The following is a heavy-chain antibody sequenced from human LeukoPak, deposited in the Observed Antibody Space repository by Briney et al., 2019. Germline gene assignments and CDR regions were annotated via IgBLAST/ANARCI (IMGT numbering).Heavy chain of an antibody. V-gene: IGHV3-73*01. CDR1: GFTFSGSA. Sequence: HGGSLRLSCAASGFTFSGSAMHWVRQAPGKGLEWVGRIRSKANSYATAYAASVKGRFTISRDDSKNTAYLQMNSLKTEDTAVYYCTRAGRGYSYGYVFAYYFDYWGQGTLVTVSS. J-gene: IGHJ4*02. CDR2: IRSKANSYAT. D-gene: IGHD5-18*01. CDR3: TRAGRGYSYGYVFAYYFDY.